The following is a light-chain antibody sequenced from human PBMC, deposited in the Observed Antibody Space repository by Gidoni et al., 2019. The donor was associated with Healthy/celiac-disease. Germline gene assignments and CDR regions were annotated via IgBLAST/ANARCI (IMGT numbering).Light chain of an antibody. CDR1: QSISSY. CDR3: QQSYSTPYT. J-gene: IGKJ2*01. Sequence: QIAPSPSSLSASVGDRVTITCRASQSISSYLNWYQQKPGKAPKLLIYAASILQSGVPSRFSGSGSGTDFTLTISSLQPEDFATYYCQQSYSTPYTFGQGTKLEIK. V-gene: IGKV1-39*01. CDR2: AAS.